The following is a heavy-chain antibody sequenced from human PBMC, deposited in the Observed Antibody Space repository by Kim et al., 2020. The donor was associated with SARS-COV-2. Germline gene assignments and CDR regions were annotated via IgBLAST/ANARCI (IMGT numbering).Heavy chain of an antibody. D-gene: IGHD6-19*01. CDR2: INPSGGST. Sequence: ASVKVSCKASGYTFTSYYMHWVRQAPGQGLEWMGIINPSGGSTSYAQKFQGRVTMTRDTSTSTVYMELSSLRSEDTAVYYCARDLGAKQWLVKPTYYFDYWGQGTLVTVSS. V-gene: IGHV1-46*01. CDR3: ARDLGAKQWLVKPTYYFDY. CDR1: GYTFTSYY. J-gene: IGHJ4*02.